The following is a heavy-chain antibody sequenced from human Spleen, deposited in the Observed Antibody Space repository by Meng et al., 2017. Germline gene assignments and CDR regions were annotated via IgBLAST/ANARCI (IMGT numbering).Heavy chain of an antibody. J-gene: IGHJ4*02. D-gene: IGHD6-19*01. Sequence: QVQLQQWGAGLLKPSETLSLTCAVYGGSFSGDYWSWIRQPPGKGLEWIGEINHSGSTNYNPSLKSRVTISVDTSKNQFSLKLSSVTAADTAVYYCARFSGSGWYVWGQGTLVTVSS. CDR1: GGSFSGDY. CDR3: ARFSGSGWYV. V-gene: IGHV4-34*01. CDR2: INHSGST.